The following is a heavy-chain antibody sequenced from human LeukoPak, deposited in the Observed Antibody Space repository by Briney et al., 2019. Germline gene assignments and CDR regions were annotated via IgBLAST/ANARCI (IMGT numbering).Heavy chain of an antibody. CDR3: ARGQKRWLQFGWFDP. CDR2: INHSGST. CDR1: GGSFSDYY. D-gene: IGHD5-24*01. J-gene: IGHJ5*02. Sequence: SETLSLTCAVYGGSFSDYYWSWIRQPPGKGLEWIGEINHSGSTNYNPSLKSRVTISVDTSKNQFSLKLSSVTAADTAVYYCARGQKRWLQFGWFDPWGQGTLVTVSS. V-gene: IGHV4-34*01.